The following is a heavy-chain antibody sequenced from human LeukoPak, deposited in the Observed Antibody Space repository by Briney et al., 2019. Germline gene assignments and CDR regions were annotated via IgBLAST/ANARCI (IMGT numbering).Heavy chain of an antibody. D-gene: IGHD1-26*01. J-gene: IGHJ4*02. CDR2: ISDSGRST. CDR3: AKGQKWELPLDF. CDR1: GFTFSSYA. Sequence: PGGSLRLSCAASGFTFSSYAMNWVRQAQGKGLEWVSAISDSGRSTYYADSVKGRFTISRDISKITPYLQMNSLRAEDTALYYCAKGQKWELPLDFWGQGTLVTVSS. V-gene: IGHV3-23*01.